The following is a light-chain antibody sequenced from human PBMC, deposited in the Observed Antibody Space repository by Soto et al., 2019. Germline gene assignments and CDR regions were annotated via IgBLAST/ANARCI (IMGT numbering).Light chain of an antibody. V-gene: IGKV4-1*01. J-gene: IGKJ3*01. CDR2: WAS. CDR1: QSVFYSPNNKDY. Sequence: DIVMTQSPESLTVSPGERATINCKSSQSVFYSPNNKDYLAWYQQKPGQPPKLLIYWASTRGSGVPDRFSGSGYGTDFALTISSLQAEDVAVYYCQQYYTTPFTFGPGTKVDIK. CDR3: QQYYTTPFT.